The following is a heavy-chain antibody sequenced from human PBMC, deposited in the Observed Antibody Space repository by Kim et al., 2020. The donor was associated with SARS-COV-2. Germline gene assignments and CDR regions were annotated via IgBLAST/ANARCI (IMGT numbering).Heavy chain of an antibody. V-gene: IGHV1-3*01. J-gene: IGHJ6*02. CDR3: ARGGYYYYYGMDV. D-gene: IGHD3-16*01. Sequence: YSQKFQGRVTITRDTSASTAYMELSSLRSEDTAVYYCARGGYYYYYGMDVWGQGTTVTVSS.